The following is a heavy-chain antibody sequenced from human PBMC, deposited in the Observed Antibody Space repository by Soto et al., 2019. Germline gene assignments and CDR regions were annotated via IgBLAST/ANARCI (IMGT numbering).Heavy chain of an antibody. J-gene: IGHJ6*02. Sequence: SETLSLTCAVSGGSISSSNWWSWVRQPPGKGLEWIGEIYHSGSTNYNPSLKSRVTISVDKSKNQFSLKLSSVTAADTAVYYCARERNGSGQYYYYYGMDVWGQGTTVTVSS. CDR2: IYHSGST. CDR1: GGSISSSNW. V-gene: IGHV4-4*02. CDR3: ARERNGSGQYYYYYGMDV. D-gene: IGHD3-10*01.